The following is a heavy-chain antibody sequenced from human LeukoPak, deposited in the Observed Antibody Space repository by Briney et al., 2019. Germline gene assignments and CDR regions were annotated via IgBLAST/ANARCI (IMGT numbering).Heavy chain of an antibody. V-gene: IGHV4-39*01. CDR2: IYYSGST. CDR3: ARLRWLQFGY. D-gene: IGHD5-24*01. Sequence: SETLSLTCTVSGGSISSSSYYWGWIRQPPGKGLEWIGSIYYSGSTYYNPSLKSRVTISVDTSKNQFSLKLSSVTAADTAVYYCARLRWLQFGYWGQGALVTVSS. CDR1: GGSISSSSYY. J-gene: IGHJ4*02.